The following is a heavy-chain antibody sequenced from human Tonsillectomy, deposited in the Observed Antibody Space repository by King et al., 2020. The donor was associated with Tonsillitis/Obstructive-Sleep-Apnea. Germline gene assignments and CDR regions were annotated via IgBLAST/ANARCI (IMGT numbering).Heavy chain of an antibody. D-gene: IGHD5-18*01. CDR2: IKSKTDDGTT. CDR1: GFTFSNAW. V-gene: IGHV3-15*01. Sequence: VQLVESGGGLVKPGGSLRLSCAASGFTFSNAWMSWVRQAPGKGLEWVGRIKSKTDDGTTDYAAPVQVRFTISRDDSKNTLYLQINRLKTGDTAVYYCTADRIQPLHVNYYYYMDVGGKGTTVTVSS. J-gene: IGHJ6*03. CDR3: TADRIQPLHVNYYYYMDV.